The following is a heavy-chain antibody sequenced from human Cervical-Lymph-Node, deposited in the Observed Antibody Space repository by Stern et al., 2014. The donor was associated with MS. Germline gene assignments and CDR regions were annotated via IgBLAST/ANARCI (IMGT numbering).Heavy chain of an antibody. CDR2: LYPYDSDT. CDR1: GYSFTIYY. Sequence: EVQLEESGAEVKKPGESVKISCKLSGYSFTIYYIAWVRQVPGQGLEWLGVLYPYDSDTTYSPSFQGQVTISADKSITTAYLQWSSLRASDTAMYYCARHVQGFDYWGQGTLVTVSS. CDR3: ARHVQGFDY. V-gene: IGHV5-51*01. J-gene: IGHJ4*02.